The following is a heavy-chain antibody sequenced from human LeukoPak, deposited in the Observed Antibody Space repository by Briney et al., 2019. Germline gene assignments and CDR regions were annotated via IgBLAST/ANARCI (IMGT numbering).Heavy chain of an antibody. J-gene: IGHJ4*02. D-gene: IGHD6-19*01. V-gene: IGHV3-30*04. CDR2: ISYDGSNK. Sequence: GRSLRLSCAASGFTFSSYAMHWVRQAPGKGLEWVAVISYDGSNKYYADSVKGRLTISRDNSKNTLYLQMNSLRAEDTAVYYCAREKDSSGWYYFDYWGQGTLVTVSS. CDR3: AREKDSSGWYYFDY. CDR1: GFTFSSYA.